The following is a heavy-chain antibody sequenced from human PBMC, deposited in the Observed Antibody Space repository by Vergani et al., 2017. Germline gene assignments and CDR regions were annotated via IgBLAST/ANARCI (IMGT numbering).Heavy chain of an antibody. CDR3: ARHPWGAAAGTPWFDP. V-gene: IGHV4-59*08. CDR2: IYYSGST. CDR1: GGSISSYY. J-gene: IGHJ5*02. Sequence: QVQLQESGPGLVKPSETLSLTCTVSGGSISSYYWSWIRQPPGKGLEWIGYIYYSGSTNYNPSLKSRVTISVDTSKHQFSLKLSSVTAADTAVYYCARHPWGAAAGTPWFDPWGQGTLVTVSS. D-gene: IGHD6-13*01.